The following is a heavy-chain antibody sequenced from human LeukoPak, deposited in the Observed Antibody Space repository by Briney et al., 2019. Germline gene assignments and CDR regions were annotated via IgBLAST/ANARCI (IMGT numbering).Heavy chain of an antibody. CDR1: GYTFTSYG. CDR3: ARVTDYGDYVDYFDY. Sequence: ASVKVSCKASGYTFTSYGISWVQQAPGQGLEWMGWISAYNGNTNYAQKLQGRVTMTTDTSTSTAYMELRSLRSDDTAVYYCARVTDYGDYVDYFDYWGQGTLVTVSS. J-gene: IGHJ4*02. D-gene: IGHD4-17*01. V-gene: IGHV1-18*01. CDR2: ISAYNGNT.